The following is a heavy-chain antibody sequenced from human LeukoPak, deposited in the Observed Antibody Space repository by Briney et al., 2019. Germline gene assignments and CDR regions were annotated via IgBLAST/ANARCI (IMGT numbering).Heavy chain of an antibody. CDR2: IFYSGST. CDR3: ARGDRGYNYEPFDC. D-gene: IGHD5-18*01. Sequence: SETLSLTCTVSGGSISSYYWSWIRQPPGKGLEWIGYIFYSGSTNYNPSLKSRVTISLDTSKNQFSLKLSSVTAADTAVYYCARGDRGYNYEPFDCWGQGTLVTVSS. J-gene: IGHJ4*02. V-gene: IGHV4-59*01. CDR1: GGSISSYY.